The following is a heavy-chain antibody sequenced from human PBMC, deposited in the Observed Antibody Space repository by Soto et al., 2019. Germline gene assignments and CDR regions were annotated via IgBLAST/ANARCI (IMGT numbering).Heavy chain of an antibody. V-gene: IGHV4-31*03. D-gene: IGHD2-2*01. CDR3: ARALIVVVPAAMGAGWFDP. CDR2: IYYSGST. J-gene: IGHJ5*02. CDR1: GGSISSGGYY. Sequence: SETLSLTCTVSGGSISSGGYYWSWIRQHPGKGLEWIGYIYYSGSTYYNPSLKSRVTISVDTSKNQFSLKLSSVTAADTAMYYCARALIVVVPAAMGAGWFDPWGKGTLVTVSS.